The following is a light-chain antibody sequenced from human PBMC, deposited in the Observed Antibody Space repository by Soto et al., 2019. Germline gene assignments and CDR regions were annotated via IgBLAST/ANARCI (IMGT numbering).Light chain of an antibody. V-gene: IGLV2-23*01. CDR1: SSDVGSYNL. CDR2: EGS. J-gene: IGLJ2*01. Sequence: QSALTQPASVSGSPGQSITISCTGTSSDVGSYNLVSWYQQHPGKAPKLMIYEGSKRPSGVSNRFSGSKSGNTASLTISGLQAEDEADYYGFSYAGSSTSVVFGGGTKLTVL. CDR3: FSYAGSSTSVV.